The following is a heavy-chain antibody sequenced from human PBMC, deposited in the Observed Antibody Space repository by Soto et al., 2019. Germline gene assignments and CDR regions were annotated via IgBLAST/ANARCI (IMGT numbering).Heavy chain of an antibody. CDR2: TYDSGSS. Sequence: SETLSLTCTVSGASISSGDYFWSWIRQAPGKGLEWIGYTYDSGSSYYSPSLQSRVTMSVDTSQHQFSLKLSSVTAADTAVYYCAREKGYSSGPKNFDYWGQGTLVTVSS. D-gene: IGHD5-18*01. CDR1: GASISSGDYF. J-gene: IGHJ4*02. V-gene: IGHV4-30-4*01. CDR3: AREKGYSSGPKNFDY.